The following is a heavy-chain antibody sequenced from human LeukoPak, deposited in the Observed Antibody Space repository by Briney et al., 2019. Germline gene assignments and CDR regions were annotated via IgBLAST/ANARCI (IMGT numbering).Heavy chain of an antibody. V-gene: IGHV4-39*01. Sequence: SETLSLTCAVSGGSISSHYWGWIRQPPGKGLEWIGSIYYSGSTYYNPSLKSRVTISVDTSKNQFSLKLSSVTAADTAVYYCARHLGVTTHFDYWGQGTLVTVSS. CDR2: IYYSGST. CDR3: ARHLGVTTHFDY. CDR1: GGSISSHY. D-gene: IGHD4-17*01. J-gene: IGHJ4*02.